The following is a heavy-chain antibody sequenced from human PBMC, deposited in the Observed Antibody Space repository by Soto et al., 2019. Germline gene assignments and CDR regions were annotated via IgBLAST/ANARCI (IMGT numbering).Heavy chain of an antibody. D-gene: IGHD1-26*01. J-gene: IGHJ6*02. V-gene: IGHV4-61*01. CDR1: GGSVSSGSYY. Sequence: QVQLQESGPGLVKPSETLSLTCTVSGGSVSSGSYYWSWIRQPPGKGLEWIGYIYYSGSTNYNPSLESRGTISVVTSKNQFPLKLSSVTAADTAVYYCARDMPVGYGMDVWGQGTTVTVSS. CDR3: ARDMPVGYGMDV. CDR2: IYYSGST.